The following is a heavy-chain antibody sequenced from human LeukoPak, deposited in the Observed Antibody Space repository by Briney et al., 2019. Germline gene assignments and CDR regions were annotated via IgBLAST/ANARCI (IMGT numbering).Heavy chain of an antibody. Sequence: SETLSLTCTVSGGSVSSGSYYWSWIRQPPGKGLEWIGYIYYSGSTNYNPSLKSRVTISVDTSKNQFSLKLSSVTAADTAVYYCARGALGYCSSTSCYRVYYYYGMDVWGKGTTVTVSS. CDR1: GGSVSSGSYY. CDR2: IYYSGST. J-gene: IGHJ6*04. V-gene: IGHV4-61*01. D-gene: IGHD2-2*02. CDR3: ARGALGYCSSTSCYRVYYYYGMDV.